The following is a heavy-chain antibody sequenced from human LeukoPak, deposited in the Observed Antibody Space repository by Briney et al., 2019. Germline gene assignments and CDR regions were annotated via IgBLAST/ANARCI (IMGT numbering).Heavy chain of an antibody. J-gene: IGHJ4*02. CDR3: ARDLSGIKGGKDHYYFDY. CDR1: GFTFSSYS. V-gene: IGHV3-48*04. Sequence: PGGSLRLSCAASGFTFSSYSMNWVRQAPGKGLEWVSYISSSSSTIYYADSVKGRFTISRDNAKNSLYLQMNSLRAEDTAVYYCARDLSGIKGGKDHYYFDYWGQGTLVTVSS. D-gene: IGHD3-10*01. CDR2: ISSSSSTI.